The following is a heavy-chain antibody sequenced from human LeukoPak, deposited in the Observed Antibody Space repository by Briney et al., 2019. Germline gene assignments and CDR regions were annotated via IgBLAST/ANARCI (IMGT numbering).Heavy chain of an antibody. CDR3: ARGVGYYGSGTYYKFDY. CDR2: ISYDGSNK. CDR1: GFTFSSYA. D-gene: IGHD3-10*01. V-gene: IGHV3-30-3*01. J-gene: IGHJ4*02. Sequence: GGSLRLSCAASGFTFSSYAMHWVRQAPGKGLEWVAVISYDGSNKYYADSVKGRFTISRDNSKNTLYLQMNSLRAEDTAVYYCARGVGYYGSGTYYKFDYWGQGTLVTVSS.